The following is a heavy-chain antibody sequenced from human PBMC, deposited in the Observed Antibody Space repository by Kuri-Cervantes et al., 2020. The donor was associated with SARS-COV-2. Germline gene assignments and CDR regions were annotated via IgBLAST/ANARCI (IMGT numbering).Heavy chain of an antibody. CDR3: ARGYGSRSSFDY. V-gene: IGHV1-18*01. CDR1: GYTFTSHG. D-gene: IGHD6-13*01. Sequence: ASVKVSCKASGYTFTSHGIGWVRQAPGQGLEWMGWISTYYGDTDYAQSFQDRVTMTTDTSTSTAYMELKSLRSDDTAVYYCARGYGSRSSFDYWGQGTLVTVSS. CDR2: ISTYYGDT. J-gene: IGHJ4*02.